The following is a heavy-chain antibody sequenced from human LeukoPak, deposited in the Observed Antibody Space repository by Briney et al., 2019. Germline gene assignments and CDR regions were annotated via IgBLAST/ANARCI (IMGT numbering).Heavy chain of an antibody. Sequence: KASETLSLTCTVSGGSISNYYWSWIRQPPGKGLEWIAYIFDSGDTRYNPSLKSRVTISVDTSKNQLSLKLNSVTAADTAVYYCARHPLRGGFDYWGQGTLVTVSS. CDR3: ARHPLRGGFDY. CDR2: IFDSGDT. V-gene: IGHV4-59*08. J-gene: IGHJ4*02. CDR1: GGSISNYY.